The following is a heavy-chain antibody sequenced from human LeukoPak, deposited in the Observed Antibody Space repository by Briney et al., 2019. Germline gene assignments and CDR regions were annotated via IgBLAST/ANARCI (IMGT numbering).Heavy chain of an antibody. Sequence: SETLSLTCTVSGGSISSSSYYWGWIRQPPGKGLEWIGYVDHTGSTKFNPSLNGRVSISRNTSNNFFSLRLRSVTAADTAVYFCARGRVSSSTWYSTYYYFFYMDFWGKGTTVTVSS. CDR3: ARGRVSSSTWYSTYYYFFYMDF. D-gene: IGHD4-11*01. J-gene: IGHJ6*03. CDR2: VDHTGST. CDR1: GGSISSSSYY. V-gene: IGHV4-61*03.